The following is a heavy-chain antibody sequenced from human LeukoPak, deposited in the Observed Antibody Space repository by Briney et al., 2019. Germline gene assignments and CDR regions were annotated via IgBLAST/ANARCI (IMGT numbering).Heavy chain of an antibody. Sequence: SETLSLTCTVSGGSISTYYWSWIRQAPGKGLEWIGYTYYGGSSNPNPSLKSRVTMSLDTSKNQFSLKLSSVTAADTAVYYCARNGRGYSFDYWGQGTLVTVSS. CDR2: TYYGGSS. CDR1: GGSISTYY. D-gene: IGHD2-8*01. J-gene: IGHJ4*02. CDR3: ARNGRGYSFDY. V-gene: IGHV4-59*01.